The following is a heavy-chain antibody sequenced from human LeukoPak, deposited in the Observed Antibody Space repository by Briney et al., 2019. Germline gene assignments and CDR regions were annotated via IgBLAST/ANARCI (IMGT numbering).Heavy chain of an antibody. V-gene: IGHV3-23*01. CDR3: AKATAVAGDFDY. Sequence: GGSLRLSCAASGFTFSSYAMSWVRQAPGKGLEWVSAISGSGGSTYYADSVKGRFTISRDNAKNSLYLQMNSLRAEDTALYYCAKATAVAGDFDYWGQGTLVTVSS. CDR1: GFTFSSYA. J-gene: IGHJ4*02. CDR2: ISGSGGST. D-gene: IGHD6-19*01.